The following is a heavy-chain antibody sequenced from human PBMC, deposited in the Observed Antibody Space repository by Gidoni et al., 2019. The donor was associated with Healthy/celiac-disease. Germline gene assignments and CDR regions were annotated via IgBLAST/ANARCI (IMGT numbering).Heavy chain of an antibody. CDR2: IIASGGST. J-gene: IGHJ4*02. V-gene: IGHV1-46*01. CDR1: GYTFTSYY. Sequence: QVQLVQSGAEVKKHGASVKACCKAAGYTFTSYYMHWVRQAAVHGLEWMGIIIASGGSTSYEQKFQGRVTMTRDTSTSTVYIALSSLRSADTAVYYCARSGVQAAGTSDFDYWGQGTLVTVSS. D-gene: IGHD6-13*01. CDR3: ARSGVQAAGTSDFDY.